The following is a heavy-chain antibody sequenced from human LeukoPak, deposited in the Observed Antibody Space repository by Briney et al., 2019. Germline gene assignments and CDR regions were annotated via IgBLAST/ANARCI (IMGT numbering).Heavy chain of an antibody. V-gene: IGHV5-51*01. CDR3: ARPSSLYGGTSEDY. Sequence: GESLKISCKASGYSFTDYWIFWVRQMPGKGLEWMGAIYPGDSDTRYSPSLDGQVTISADKSVSTTYLQWGSLQASDTAMYYCARPSSLYGGTSEDYWGQGTLVTVSS. D-gene: IGHD4-23*01. CDR1: GYSFTDYW. CDR2: IYPGDSDT. J-gene: IGHJ4*02.